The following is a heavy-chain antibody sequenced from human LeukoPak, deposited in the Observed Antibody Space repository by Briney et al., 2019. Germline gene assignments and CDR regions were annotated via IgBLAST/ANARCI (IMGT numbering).Heavy chain of an antibody. CDR3: ARHLLGWFDP. V-gene: IGHV4-39*01. CDR2: IYYSGST. J-gene: IGHJ5*02. D-gene: IGHD2-15*01. Sequence: PSETLSLTCTVSGGSISTYYWGWIRQPPGKGLEWIGSIYYSGSTYYNPSLKSRVTISVDTSKNQFSLKLSSVTAADTAVYYCARHLLGWFDPWGQGTLVTVSS. CDR1: GGSISTYY.